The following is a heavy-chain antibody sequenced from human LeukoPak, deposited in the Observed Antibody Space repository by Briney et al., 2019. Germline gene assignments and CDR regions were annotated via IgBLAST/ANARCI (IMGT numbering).Heavy chain of an antibody. Sequence: GGSLRLSCAASGFTFSSYAMSWVRQAPGKGLEWVSTISGSGTYYADSVKGRFTISRDNSKNTLYLQMYSLRAEDTAVYYCAKILGSSSPRSVDYWGRGTLVTVSS. CDR1: GFTFSSYA. CDR3: AKILGSSSPRSVDY. V-gene: IGHV3-23*01. J-gene: IGHJ4*02. D-gene: IGHD6-13*01. CDR2: ISGSGT.